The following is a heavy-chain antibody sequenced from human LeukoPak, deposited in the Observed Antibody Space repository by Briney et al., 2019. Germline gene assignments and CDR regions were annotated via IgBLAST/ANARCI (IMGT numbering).Heavy chain of an antibody. CDR1: GFTFSSYA. CDR3: ANLGYYYDSSGKH. Sequence: PGGSLRLSCAASGFTFSSYAMSRVRQAPGKGLEWVSAISGSGGSTYYADSVKGRFTISRDNSKNTLYLQMNSLRAEDTAVYYCANLGYYYDSSGKHWGQGTLVTVSS. J-gene: IGHJ1*01. D-gene: IGHD3-22*01. V-gene: IGHV3-23*01. CDR2: ISGSGGST.